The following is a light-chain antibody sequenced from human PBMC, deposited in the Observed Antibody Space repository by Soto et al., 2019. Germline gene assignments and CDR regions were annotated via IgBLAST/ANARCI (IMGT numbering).Light chain of an antibody. CDR2: RAS. J-gene: IGKJ2*01. Sequence: EIVMTQSPATLSVSPGGSATLSCRASQNVSSNFAWYRQKTGQAPTLLIYRASTRATSIPARFSGSGSGTKFTLTISSLPAEYFAVYYCQQYNYWPYSFGQGTKLEIK. CDR1: QNVSSN. CDR3: QQYNYWPYS. V-gene: IGKV3-15*01.